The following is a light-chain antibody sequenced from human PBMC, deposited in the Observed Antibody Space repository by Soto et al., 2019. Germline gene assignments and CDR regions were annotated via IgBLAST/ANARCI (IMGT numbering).Light chain of an antibody. CDR3: SSFTSGNTRV. Sequence: QSALTQPASVSGSPGQSITISCTGTSTDVGGYNYVSWYQQHPGKAPKLMIYDVSNRPSGVSNRFSGSKSGNTASLTISGPQAEDEADYYCSSFTSGNTRVFGGGTKLTVL. CDR2: DVS. J-gene: IGLJ3*02. CDR1: STDVGGYNY. V-gene: IGLV2-14*03.